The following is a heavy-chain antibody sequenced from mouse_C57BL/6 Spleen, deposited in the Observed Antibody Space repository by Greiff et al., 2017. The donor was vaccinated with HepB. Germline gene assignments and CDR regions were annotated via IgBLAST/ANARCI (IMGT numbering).Heavy chain of an antibody. D-gene: IGHD2-1*01. Sequence: EVNVVESGGGLVKPGGSLKLSCAASGFTFSSYTMSWVRQTPEKRLEWVATISGGGGNTYYPDSVKGRFTISRDYAKNTLYLQMSSLRSEDTALYYCARCGNFYYAMDYWGQGTSVTVSS. J-gene: IGHJ4*01. CDR3: ARCGNFYYAMDY. V-gene: IGHV5-9*01. CDR2: ISGGGGNT. CDR1: GFTFSSYT.